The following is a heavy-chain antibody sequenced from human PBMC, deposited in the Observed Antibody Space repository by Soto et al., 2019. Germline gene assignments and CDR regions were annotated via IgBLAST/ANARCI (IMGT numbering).Heavy chain of an antibody. D-gene: IGHD3-22*01. CDR1: GFTFSSYV. J-gene: IGHJ4*02. V-gene: IGHV3-23*01. Sequence: GGSLRLSCAASGFTFSSYVMSWVRQAPGKGLEWVSSISGSATSTYYADSVKGRFTISRDNSEDTLYLQMNSLIVEDTAVYFCAKDTFYHDSSGYYIFEFWGQGALVTVSS. CDR3: AKDTFYHDSSGYYIFEF. CDR2: ISGSATST.